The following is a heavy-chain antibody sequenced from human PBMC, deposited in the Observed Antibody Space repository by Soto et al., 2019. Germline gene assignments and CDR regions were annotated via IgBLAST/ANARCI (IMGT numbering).Heavy chain of an antibody. V-gene: IGHV3-66*01. CDR2: IYSGGST. Sequence: EVQLVESGGGLVQPGGSLRLSCAASGFTVSSNYMSWVRQAPGKGLEWVSVIYSGGSTYYADSVKGRFTISRDNSKNTLYIQMNSLRAEDTAVYYCARETPGGGACFEAWGQGTLVTVSS. CDR1: GFTVSSNY. J-gene: IGHJ5*02. CDR3: ARETPGGGACFEA.